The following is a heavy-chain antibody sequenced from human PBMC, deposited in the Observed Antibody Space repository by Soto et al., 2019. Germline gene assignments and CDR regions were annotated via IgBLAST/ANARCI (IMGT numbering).Heavy chain of an antibody. J-gene: IGHJ4*02. CDR2: IYYSGGT. V-gene: IGHV4-30-4*01. Sequence: QVQLQESGPGLVKPSQTLSLTCTVSGGSISSGDYYWSWIRQPPGKGLEWIGYIYYSGGTYYNPSLKSRVTISADTSKHQFSLKLSSMTAADTAVYYCASEPVDFRSDYLGQGTLVTVSS. CDR1: GGSISSGDYY. CDR3: ASEPVDFRSDY. D-gene: IGHD3-3*01.